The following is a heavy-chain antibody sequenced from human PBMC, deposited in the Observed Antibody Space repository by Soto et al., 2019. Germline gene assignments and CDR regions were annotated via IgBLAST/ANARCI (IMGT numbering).Heavy chain of an antibody. D-gene: IGHD2-15*01. CDR3: ARVYRCSGGSCYSSTGIV. CDR2: INPNSGGT. CDR1: GYTFTGYY. J-gene: IGHJ4*02. V-gene: IGHV1-2*04. Sequence: ASVKASCKASGYTFTGYYMHSVRQAPGQGLEWMGWINPNSGGTNYAQKFQGWVTMTRDTSISTAYMELSRLRSDDTAVYYCARVYRCSGGSCYSSTGIVWGQGTLVTVSS.